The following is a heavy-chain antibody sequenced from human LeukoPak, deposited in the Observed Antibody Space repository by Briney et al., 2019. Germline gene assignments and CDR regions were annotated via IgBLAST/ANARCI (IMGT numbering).Heavy chain of an antibody. Sequence: GGGLRLSRVASGFTFSDYSMNWVRPAPGKGLEWVSYISSSSSTIYYADSVKGRFTISRDNAKNSLYLQMNSLRDEDTAVYYCAPFHYWGQGTLVTVSS. CDR3: APFHY. V-gene: IGHV3-48*02. CDR2: ISSSSSTI. J-gene: IGHJ4*02. CDR1: GFTFSDYS.